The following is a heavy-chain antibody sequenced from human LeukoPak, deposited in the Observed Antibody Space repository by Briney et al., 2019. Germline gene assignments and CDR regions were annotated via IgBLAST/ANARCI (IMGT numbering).Heavy chain of an antibody. J-gene: IGHJ4*02. CDR1: GFIFSNYA. CDR2: ISSDGSKT. Sequence: HPGGSLRLSCAASGFIFSNYAMHWVRQAPGKGLEWVALISSDGSKTYHADSVKGRFSISRDNSKNTLYLQLNSLRAEDTSVYYCARDSTYWYDSGSSVPHYFDYWGQGTLVTVSS. CDR3: ARDSTYWYDSGSSVPHYFDY. V-gene: IGHV3-30*01. D-gene: IGHD3-10*01.